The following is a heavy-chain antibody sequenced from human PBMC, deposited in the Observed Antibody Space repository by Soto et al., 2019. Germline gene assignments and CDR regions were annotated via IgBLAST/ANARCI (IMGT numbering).Heavy chain of an antibody. Sequence: GGSLRLSCAASGFTFRSYSMNWVRQAPGKGLEWVTSISGSGSSIYYADSVKGRFTISRDNAKSSLYLQMNSLRAEDTAVYYCTSARGSSWYFEYWGQGPLVTV. CDR3: TSARGSSWYFEY. V-gene: IGHV3-21*01. J-gene: IGHJ4*02. CDR2: ISGSGSSI. CDR1: GFTFRSYS. D-gene: IGHD6-13*01.